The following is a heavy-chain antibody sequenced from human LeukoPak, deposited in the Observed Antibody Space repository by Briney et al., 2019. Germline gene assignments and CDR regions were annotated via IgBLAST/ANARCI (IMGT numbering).Heavy chain of an antibody. D-gene: IGHD6-19*01. J-gene: IGHJ6*03. CDR1: GGSISSYY. V-gene: IGHV4-59*01. CDR2: IYYSGST. CDR3: AREGGHSSGWDVFEQRESYMDV. Sequence: SETLSLTCTVSGGSISSYYWSWIRQPPGKGLEWIGYIYYSGSTNYNPSLKSRVTISVDTSKNQFSLKLSSVTAADTAVYYCAREGGHSSGWDVFEQRESYMDVWGKGTTVTVSS.